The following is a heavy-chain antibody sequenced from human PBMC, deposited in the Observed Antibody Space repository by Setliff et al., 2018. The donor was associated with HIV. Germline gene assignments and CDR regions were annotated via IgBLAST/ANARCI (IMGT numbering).Heavy chain of an antibody. CDR1: GGSISSSSYY. CDR3: ARLDAYYGSGSLPPFDY. D-gene: IGHD3-10*01. J-gene: IGHJ4*02. CDR2: IYYSGST. V-gene: IGHV4-39*01. Sequence: KSSETLSLTCTVSGGSISSSSYYWGWIRQPPGKGLEWIGSIYYSGSTYYNPSLKSRVTISVDTSKNQFSLKLSSVTAADTAVYYCARLDAYYGSGSLPPFDYWGQGTLVTVSS.